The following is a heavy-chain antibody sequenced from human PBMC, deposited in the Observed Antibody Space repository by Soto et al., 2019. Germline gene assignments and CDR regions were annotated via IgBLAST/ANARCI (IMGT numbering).Heavy chain of an antibody. J-gene: IGHJ5*02. CDR1: GFTFSSYA. D-gene: IGHD3-3*01. CDR2: ISYDGSNK. CDR3: ARDQIKYYDFWSGYWNWFDP. V-gene: IGHV3-30-3*01. Sequence: HPGGSLRLSCAASGFTFSSYAMHWVRQAPGKGLEWVAVISYDGSNKYYADSVKGRFTISRDNSKNTLYLQMTSLRAEDTAVYYCARDQIKYYDFWSGYWNWFDPWGQGTLVTVSS.